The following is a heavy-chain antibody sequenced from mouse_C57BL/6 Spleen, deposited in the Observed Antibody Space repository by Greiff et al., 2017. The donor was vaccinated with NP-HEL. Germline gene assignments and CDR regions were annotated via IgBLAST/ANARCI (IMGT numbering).Heavy chain of an antibody. CDR1: GYAFSSYW. CDR3: ARSGYYGTHDY. J-gene: IGHJ2*01. V-gene: IGHV1-80*01. CDR2: IYPGDGDT. Sequence: VMLVESGAELVKPGASVKISCKASGYAFSSYWMNWVKQRPGKGLEWIGQIYPGDGDTNYNGKFKGKATLTADKSSSTAYMQLSSLTSEDSAVYFCARSGYYGTHDYWGQGTTLTVSS. D-gene: IGHD1-1*01.